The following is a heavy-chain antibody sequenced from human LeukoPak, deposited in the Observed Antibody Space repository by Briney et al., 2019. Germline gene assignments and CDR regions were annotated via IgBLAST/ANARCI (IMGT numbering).Heavy chain of an antibody. CDR1: GGSIGSGRYY. CDR3: ARNITSVIPAGYFDY. CDR2: IYNTWGT. D-gene: IGHD2-2*01. J-gene: IGHJ4*02. Sequence: RSSETLSLTCSVSGGSIGSGRYYWAWIRQPPGKGLEWIGSIYNTWGTSYNPSLKSRVTMSVDTSKNQFSLRLSSVTAADTAVYYCARNITSVIPAGYFDYWGQGTLVTVSS. V-gene: IGHV4-39*01.